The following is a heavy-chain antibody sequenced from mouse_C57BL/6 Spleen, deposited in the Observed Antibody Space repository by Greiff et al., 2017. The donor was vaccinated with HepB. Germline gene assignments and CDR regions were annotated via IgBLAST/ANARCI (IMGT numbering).Heavy chain of an antibody. CDR1: GFTFTDYY. J-gene: IGHJ4*01. CDR2: IRNKANGYTT. D-gene: IGHD2-10*02. Sequence: DVMLVESGGGLVQPGGSLSLSCAASGFTFTDYYMSWVRQPPGKALEWLGFIRNKANGYTTEYSASVKGRFTISRDNSQSILYLKMNAMRAEDSATYYCARFGYGNYEGNYAMDYWGQGTSVTVSS. V-gene: IGHV7-3*01. CDR3: ARFGYGNYEGNYAMDY.